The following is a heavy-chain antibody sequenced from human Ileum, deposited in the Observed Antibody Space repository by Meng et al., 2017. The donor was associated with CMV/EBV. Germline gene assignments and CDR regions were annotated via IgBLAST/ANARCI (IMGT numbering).Heavy chain of an antibody. CDR2: VFGGGTPT. Sequence: GGSLRLSCAASGFTFTTYAMSWVRQAPGKGLEWVSIVFGGGTPTYYAVSVKGRFTISRDNSKDTLYLQMTSLRAEDTAVYYCAKIHLARGTLAMDVWGQGTTVT. J-gene: IGHJ6*02. CDR1: GFTFTTYA. CDR3: AKIHLARGTLAMDV. D-gene: IGHD1-1*01. V-gene: IGHV3-23*03.